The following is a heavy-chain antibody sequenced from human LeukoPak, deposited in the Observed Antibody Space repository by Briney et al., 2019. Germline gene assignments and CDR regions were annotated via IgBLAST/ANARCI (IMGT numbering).Heavy chain of an antibody. CDR1: GYTFTDYY. Sequence: ASVKVSCKASGYTFTDYYIHWVRQAPGQGLEWMGWINPNSGGTNYPQKFQGRVTMTRDTSISTAYMELSRLRSDDTAVYYCARAQYCSGGSCTPGIKNWFDPWGQGTLVTVSS. CDR3: ARAQYCSGGSCTPGIKNWFDP. V-gene: IGHV1-2*02. D-gene: IGHD2-15*01. J-gene: IGHJ5*02. CDR2: INPNSGGT.